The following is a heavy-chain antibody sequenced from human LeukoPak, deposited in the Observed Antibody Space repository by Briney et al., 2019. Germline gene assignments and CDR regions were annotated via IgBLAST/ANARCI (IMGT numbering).Heavy chain of an antibody. CDR2: ISGSGGST. J-gene: IGHJ4*02. CDR1: GITFSSYA. CDR3: AKETWNYYDSSGIFDF. Sequence: PGGSLRLSCAASGITFSSYAMSWVRQAPGKGLEWVSAISGSGGSTYYADSVKGRFTISRDNSKNTLYLQMNNLRAEDTAVYYCAKETWNYYDSSGIFDFWGQGTLVTVSS. V-gene: IGHV3-23*01. D-gene: IGHD3-22*01.